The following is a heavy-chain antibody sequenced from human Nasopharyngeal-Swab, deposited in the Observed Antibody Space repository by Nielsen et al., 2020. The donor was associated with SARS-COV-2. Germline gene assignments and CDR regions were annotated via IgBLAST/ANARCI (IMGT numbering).Heavy chain of an antibody. V-gene: IGHV1-18*01. J-gene: IGHJ4*02. CDR2: ISAYNGNT. CDR3: ARDGGWLQSLYYFDF. Sequence: ASVKVSCKASGYSFASYGISWVRQALGQGLEWMAWISAYNGNTNYAQKFQGRVTMTTDTSTSTAYMELRSLRSDDTAVYYCARDGGWLQSLYYFDFWGQGTLVTVSS. CDR1: GYSFASYG. D-gene: IGHD5-24*01.